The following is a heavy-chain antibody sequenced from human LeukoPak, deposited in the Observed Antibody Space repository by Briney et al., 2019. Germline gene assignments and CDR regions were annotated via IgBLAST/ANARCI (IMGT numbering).Heavy chain of an antibody. Sequence: ASVKVSCKASGYTFTGYYMHWVRQAPGQGLEWMGWINPNSGGTNYAQKFQGRVTMTRDTSISTAYMELSRLRSDDTAVYYCARLAAYYYYYYTDVWGKGTTVTVSS. CDR3: ARLAAYYYYYYTDV. J-gene: IGHJ6*03. V-gene: IGHV1-2*02. CDR2: INPNSGGT. CDR1: GYTFTGYY. D-gene: IGHD6-13*01.